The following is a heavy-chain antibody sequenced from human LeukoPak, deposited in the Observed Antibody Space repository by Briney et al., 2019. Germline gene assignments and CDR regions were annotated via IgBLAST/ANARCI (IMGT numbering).Heavy chain of an antibody. V-gene: IGHV4-4*07. Sequence: SETLSLTCSVSGGSTSDYYWNWIRQPAGQGLEWLGRIYYTGNTAYNPSLESRLTMSLDTAKNQFSLKVTSVTAADTAVYYCARGGTLFTYFDSWGQGTLVSVSS. CDR2: IYYTGNT. J-gene: IGHJ4*02. D-gene: IGHD3-10*02. CDR3: ARGGTLFTYFDS. CDR1: GGSTSDYY.